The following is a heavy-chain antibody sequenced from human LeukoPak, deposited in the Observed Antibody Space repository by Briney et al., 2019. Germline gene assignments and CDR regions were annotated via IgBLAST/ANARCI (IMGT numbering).Heavy chain of an antibody. CDR3: ARDPGSYYLDY. CDR2: ISYDGSNK. V-gene: IGHV3-30-3*01. Sequence: GGSLRLSCAASGFTFSDFYMTWIRQAPGKGLEWVAVISYDGSNKYYADSVKGRFTISRDNSKNTLYLQMNSLRAEDTAVYYCARDPGSYYLDYWGQGTLVTVSS. J-gene: IGHJ4*02. CDR1: GFTFSDFY. D-gene: IGHD1-26*01.